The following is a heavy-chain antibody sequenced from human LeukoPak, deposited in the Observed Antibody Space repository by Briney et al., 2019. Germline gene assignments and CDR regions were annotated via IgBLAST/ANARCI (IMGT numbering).Heavy chain of an antibody. V-gene: IGHV3-21*01. CDR2: ISSSSSYI. CDR3: ARAHYYDSSGSTDAFDI. J-gene: IGHJ3*02. CDR1: GFTFSSYW. Sequence: NPGGSLRLSCAASGFTFSSYWMSWVRQAPGTGLEWVSSISSSSSYIHYADSVKGRFTISRDNAKNSLYLQMNSLRAEDTAVYYCARAHYYDSSGSTDAFDIWGQGTMVTVSS. D-gene: IGHD3-22*01.